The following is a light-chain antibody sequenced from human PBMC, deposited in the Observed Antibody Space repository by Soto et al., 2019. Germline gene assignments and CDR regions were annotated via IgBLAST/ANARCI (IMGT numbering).Light chain of an antibody. Sequence: EVVMTQSPATQSVSPGERATLSCRASQSVGTNLAWYQQKPGQAPRLLIYGASTRATGIPARFSGSGSGTEFTRTISSLQSEDLAVYYCQQYNKWPPLTFGGGTKVEIK. J-gene: IGKJ4*01. V-gene: IGKV3-15*01. CDR3: QQYNKWPPLT. CDR2: GAS. CDR1: QSVGTN.